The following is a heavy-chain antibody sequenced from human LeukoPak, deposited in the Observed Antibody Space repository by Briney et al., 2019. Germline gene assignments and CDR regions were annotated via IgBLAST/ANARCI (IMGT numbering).Heavy chain of an antibody. Sequence: ASVKVSCKASGYTFTSYGISWVRQAPGQGLEWMGWISAYNGNTNYAQKLQGRVTMTTDTSTSIAYMELRSLRSDDTAVYYCARDLRVTAIYNFDYWGQGTLVTVSS. V-gene: IGHV1-18*01. CDR2: ISAYNGNT. J-gene: IGHJ4*02. CDR1: GYTFTSYG. CDR3: ARDLRVTAIYNFDY. D-gene: IGHD2-21*02.